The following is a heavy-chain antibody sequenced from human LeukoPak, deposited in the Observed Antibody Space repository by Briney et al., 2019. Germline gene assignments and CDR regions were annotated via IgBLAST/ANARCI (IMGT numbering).Heavy chain of an antibody. CDR2: ISYDGSNK. CDR3: AKDSAAAFDY. J-gene: IGHJ4*02. V-gene: IGHV3-30*18. D-gene: IGHD2-2*01. CDR1: GFTFSSYG. Sequence: GGSLRLSCAASGFTFSSYGMHWVRQAPGKGLEWVAVISYDGSNKYYADSVKGRFTISRDNSKNTLYLQMNSLRAEDTAVYYCAKDSAAAFDYWSQGTLVTVSS.